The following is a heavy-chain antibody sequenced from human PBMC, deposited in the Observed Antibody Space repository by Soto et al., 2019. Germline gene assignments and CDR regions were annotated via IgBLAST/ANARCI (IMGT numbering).Heavy chain of an antibody. Sequence: QVQLVESGGGVVQPGRSLRLSCAASGFTFSSYGMHWVRQAPGKGLEWVAVISYDGSNKYYADSVKGRFTIPRDNSKNTLYLQMNSLRAEDTAVYYCAKDYRGGVGYWGQGTLVTVSS. CDR2: ISYDGSNK. J-gene: IGHJ4*02. CDR3: AKDYRGGVGY. CDR1: GFTFSSYG. D-gene: IGHD5-12*01. V-gene: IGHV3-30*18.